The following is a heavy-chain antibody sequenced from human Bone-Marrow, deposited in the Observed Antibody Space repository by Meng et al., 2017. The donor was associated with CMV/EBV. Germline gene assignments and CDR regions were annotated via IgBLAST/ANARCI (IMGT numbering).Heavy chain of an antibody. CDR2: IYYSGST. Sequence: SETLSLTCTVSGGSISSYYWSWIRQPPGKGLEWIGYIYYSGSTNYNPSLKSRVTISVDTSKNQFSLKLSSVTAADTAVYYCAGVGVDTAMGHFDYWGQGTLVTVSS. CDR1: GGSISSYY. CDR3: AGVGVDTAMGHFDY. V-gene: IGHV4-59*01. J-gene: IGHJ4*02. D-gene: IGHD5-18*01.